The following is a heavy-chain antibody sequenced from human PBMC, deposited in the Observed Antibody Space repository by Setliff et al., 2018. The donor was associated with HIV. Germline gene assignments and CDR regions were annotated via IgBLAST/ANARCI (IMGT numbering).Heavy chain of an antibody. D-gene: IGHD2-8*02. Sequence: GGSLRLSCVSSGFTSSSYAMTWVRQAPGKGLAWVSGISGSGGSTYYADAVKGRFTISRDNSKNTRFLRMNSLRADDTAVYYCATARPRHLVSTNPPYYFGYWGQGTLVTVSS. CDR1: GFTSSSYA. J-gene: IGHJ4*02. CDR3: ATARPRHLVSTNPPYYFGY. CDR2: ISGSGGST. V-gene: IGHV3-23*01.